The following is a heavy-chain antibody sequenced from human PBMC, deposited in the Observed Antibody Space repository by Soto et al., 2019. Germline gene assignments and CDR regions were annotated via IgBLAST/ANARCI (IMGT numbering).Heavy chain of an antibody. J-gene: IGHJ4*02. CDR2: INPNSGGT. Sequence: ASVKVSCKASGYTFTGYYMHWVRQAPGQGLEWMGWINPNSGGTNYAQKFQGRVTMTRDTSISTAYMELSRLRSDDTAVYYCARDANIIAARPSWSDYWGQGTLVTVSS. D-gene: IGHD6-6*01. V-gene: IGHV1-2*02. CDR1: GYTFTGYY. CDR3: ARDANIIAARPSWSDY.